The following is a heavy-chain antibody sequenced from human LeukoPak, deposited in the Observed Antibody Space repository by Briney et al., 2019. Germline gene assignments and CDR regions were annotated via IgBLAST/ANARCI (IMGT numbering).Heavy chain of an antibody. CDR1: GGSIGSSSSY. J-gene: IGHJ3*02. CDR3: AACSGSRCYEFGAFDI. CDR2: IYYNWGS. V-gene: IGHV4-39*07. D-gene: IGHD2-15*01. Sequence: SETLSLTCTVSGGSIGSSSSYWGWIRQPPGKGLEWIGSIYYNWGSYYNPSLKSRVSISVDTARNQFSLKLSSVTAADTAVYYCAACSGSRCYEFGAFDIWGQGTMVTVSS.